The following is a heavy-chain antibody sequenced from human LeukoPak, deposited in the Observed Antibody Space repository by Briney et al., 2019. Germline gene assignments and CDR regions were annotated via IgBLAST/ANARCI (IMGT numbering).Heavy chain of an antibody. CDR1: GFTFSDYY. Sequence: GGSLRLSCAASGFTFSDYYMSWIRQAPGKGLEWVSCISSSGSTIYYADSVKGRFTISRDNAKNSLYLQMNSLRAEDTAVYYCARDLNWGTGYGASFDYWGQGTLVTVSS. CDR2: ISSSGSTI. V-gene: IGHV3-11*04. CDR3: ARDLNWGTGYGASFDY. D-gene: IGHD3-16*01. J-gene: IGHJ4*02.